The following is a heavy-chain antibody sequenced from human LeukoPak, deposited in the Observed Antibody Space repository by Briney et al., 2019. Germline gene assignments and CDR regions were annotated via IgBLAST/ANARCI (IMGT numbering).Heavy chain of an antibody. D-gene: IGHD3-10*01. J-gene: IGHJ6*02. CDR2: MNHSGTT. CDR3: ARGYGSGSLPYGMDV. Sequence: PSETLSLTCAVSGGSFSGYYWSWIRQPPGKGLEWIGEMNHSGTTKYNPSLKRRVSISVDTSKSQISLRLTSVTAADTAVYYCARGYGSGSLPYGMDVWGQGTTVTVS. V-gene: IGHV4-34*01. CDR1: GGSFSGYY.